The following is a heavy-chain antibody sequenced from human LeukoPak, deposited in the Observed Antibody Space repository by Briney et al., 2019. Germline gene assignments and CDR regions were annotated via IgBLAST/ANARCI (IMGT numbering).Heavy chain of an antibody. J-gene: IGHJ4*02. V-gene: IGHV4-31*03. Sequence: SETLSLTCTVSGGSISSGGYYWSWIRQHPGKGLEWIGYIYYSGSTYYNPSLKSRVTISVDTSKNQFSLKLSSVTAADTAVYYCARDFRGYDYHIFDYWGQGTLVTVSS. CDR1: GGSISSGGYY. D-gene: IGHD5-12*01. CDR2: IYYSGST. CDR3: ARDFRGYDYHIFDY.